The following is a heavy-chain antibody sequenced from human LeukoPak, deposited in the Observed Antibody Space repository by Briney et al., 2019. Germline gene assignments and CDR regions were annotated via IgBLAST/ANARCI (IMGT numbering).Heavy chain of an antibody. D-gene: IGHD3-3*01. J-gene: IGHJ4*02. V-gene: IGHV3-23*01. CDR1: GFTFSSDA. Sequence: PGGSLRLSCAASGFTFSSDAMSWGRQAPGKRLEWVSAIRRSCGSTYYADSVKGRFTISRDNSKNTMYLQMNSLRAEDTAVYYCAKLKTIFGVVIDYWGQGTLVTVSS. CDR3: AKLKTIFGVVIDY. CDR2: IRRSCGST.